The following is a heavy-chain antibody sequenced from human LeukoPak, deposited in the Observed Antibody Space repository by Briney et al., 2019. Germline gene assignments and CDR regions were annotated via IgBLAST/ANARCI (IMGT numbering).Heavy chain of an antibody. D-gene: IGHD2-15*01. J-gene: IGHJ4*02. V-gene: IGHV3-7*01. CDR2: LRPDGSDK. CDR3: AREISGGGYFDY. CDR1: GFTFSGYW. Sequence: GGSLRLSCAASGFTFSGYWMTWVRQAPGKGLEWVANLRPDGSDKYYADSVKGRFTISRDNAKNSQYLQMNSLRAEDTAVYYCAREISGGGYFDYWGQGTLVTVSS.